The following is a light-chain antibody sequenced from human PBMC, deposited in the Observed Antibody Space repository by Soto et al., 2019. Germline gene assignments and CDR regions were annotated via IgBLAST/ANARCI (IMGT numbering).Light chain of an antibody. Sequence: AIRMTQSPSSFSASTGDRVTITCRASQGISSYLAWYQQKPGKAPKLLIYAASTLQSGVPSRFSGSGSGTDSTLTISCLQSEDFATYYCQQYYSYPITFGPGTKVDIK. CDR3: QQYYSYPIT. V-gene: IGKV1-8*01. CDR1: QGISSY. CDR2: AAS. J-gene: IGKJ3*01.